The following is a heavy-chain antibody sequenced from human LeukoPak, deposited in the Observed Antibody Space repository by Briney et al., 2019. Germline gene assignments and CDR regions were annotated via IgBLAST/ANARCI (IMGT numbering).Heavy chain of an antibody. CDR1: GDSINSHY. Sequence: PSETLSLTRTVSGDSINSHYWNWIRQPPGKGPEWIGCIHYSGITYYSPSLKSRVAISVDTSKKQFSLKLNSVTAADTAVYYCARDTYDYYFDPWGQGTLVTVSS. CDR3: ARDTYDYYFDP. D-gene: IGHD5-12*01. CDR2: IHYSGIT. J-gene: IGHJ5*02. V-gene: IGHV4-59*11.